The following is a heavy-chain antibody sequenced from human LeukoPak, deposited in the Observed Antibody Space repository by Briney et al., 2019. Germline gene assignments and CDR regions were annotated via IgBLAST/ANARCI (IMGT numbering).Heavy chain of an antibody. D-gene: IGHD6-13*01. CDR3: ASVQIPTPGIAAAGRVGDY. CDR2: IYYSGST. Sequence: PSETLSLTCTVSGGSISSYYWSWIRQPPGKRLEWIGYIYYSGSTNYNPSLKSRVTISVDTSKNQFSLKLSSVTAADTAVYYCASVQIPTPGIAAAGRVGDYWGQGTLVTVSS. CDR1: GGSISSYY. V-gene: IGHV4-59*12. J-gene: IGHJ4*02.